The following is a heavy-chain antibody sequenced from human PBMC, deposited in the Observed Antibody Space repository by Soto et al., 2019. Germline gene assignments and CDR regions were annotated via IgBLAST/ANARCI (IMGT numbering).Heavy chain of an antibody. D-gene: IGHD3-10*01. CDR2: INHSGST. CDR1: GGSFSGYY. CDR3: AAYYYGSGSYFKGYDY. J-gene: IGHJ4*02. Sequence: QVQLQQWGAGLLKPSETLSLTCAVYGGSFSGYYWSWIRQPPGKGLEWIGEINHSGSTNYNPSLKSRVTISVDTSKTQFSLKLSSVTAADTAVYYCAAYYYGSGSYFKGYDYWGQGTLVTVSS. V-gene: IGHV4-34*01.